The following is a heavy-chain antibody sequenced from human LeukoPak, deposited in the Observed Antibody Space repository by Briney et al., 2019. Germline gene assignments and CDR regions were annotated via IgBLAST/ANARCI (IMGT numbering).Heavy chain of an antibody. CDR3: ARSPNYYDSSGYFY. J-gene: IGHJ4*02. CDR1: GGSISSSSYY. Sequence: SETLSLTCTVSGGSISSSSYYWGWIRQPPGKGLEWIGYIYYSGSTNYNPSLKSRVTISVDTSKNQFSLKLSSVTAADTAVYYCARSPNYYDSSGYFYWGQGTLVTVSS. V-gene: IGHV4-61*05. CDR2: IYYSGST. D-gene: IGHD3-22*01.